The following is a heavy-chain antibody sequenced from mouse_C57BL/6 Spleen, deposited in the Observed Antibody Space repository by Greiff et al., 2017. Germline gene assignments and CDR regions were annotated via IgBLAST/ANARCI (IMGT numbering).Heavy chain of an antibody. Sequence: QVQLQQPGAELVRPGTSVKLSCKASGYTFTSYWMHWVKQRPGQGLEWIGVIDPSDSYTNYNQKFKGKATLTVDTSSSTAYMQLSSLTSEASAVYYCAREGKGYDGTWFAYWGQGTLVTVSA. CDR1: GYTFTSYW. J-gene: IGHJ3*01. V-gene: IGHV1-59*01. D-gene: IGHD2-2*01. CDR3: AREGKGYDGTWFAY. CDR2: IDPSDSYT.